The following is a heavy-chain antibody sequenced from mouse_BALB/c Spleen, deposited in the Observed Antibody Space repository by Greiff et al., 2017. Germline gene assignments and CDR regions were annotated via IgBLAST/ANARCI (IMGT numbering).Heavy chain of an antibody. D-gene: IGHD2-14*01. V-gene: IGHV5-6*01. J-gene: IGHJ4*01. CDR3: ARQGTTDYYAMDY. CDR2: ISSGGSYT. Sequence: EVKLMESGGDLVKPGGSLKLSCAASGFTFSSYGMSWVRQTPDKRLEWVATISSGGSYTYYPDSVKGRFTISRDNAKNTLYLQMSSLKSEDTAMYYCARQGTTDYYAMDYWGQGTSVTVSS. CDR1: GFTFSSYG.